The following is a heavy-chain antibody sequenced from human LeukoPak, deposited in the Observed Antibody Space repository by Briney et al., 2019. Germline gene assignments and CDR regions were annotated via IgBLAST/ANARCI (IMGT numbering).Heavy chain of an antibody. CDR2: ISISSSTI. J-gene: IGHJ5*02. CDR1: GFTFSSYD. Sequence: GGSLRLSCAAAGFTFSSYDMNWIRQAPGKGLEWISYISISSSTIYYADSVKGRFTISRDNAKNSLYLQMNSLRAEDTAIYYCARGPPLFDPWGQGTLVTVSS. CDR3: ARGPPLFDP. V-gene: IGHV3-48*01.